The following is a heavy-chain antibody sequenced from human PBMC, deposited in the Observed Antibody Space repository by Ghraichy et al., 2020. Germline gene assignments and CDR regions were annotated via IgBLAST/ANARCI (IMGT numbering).Heavy chain of an antibody. D-gene: IGHD4-17*01. CDR3: ARGRNYGDYLYYFDY. CDR2: IKEDGSEK. J-gene: IGHJ4*02. Sequence: LSLTCAASGFTFSSYWMSWVRQAPGKGLEWVANIKEDGSEKYYVDSVKGRFTISRDNAKNSLYLQMNSLRAEDMAVYYCARGRNYGDYLYYFDYWGQGTLVTVSS. CDR1: GFTFSSYW. V-gene: IGHV3-7*01.